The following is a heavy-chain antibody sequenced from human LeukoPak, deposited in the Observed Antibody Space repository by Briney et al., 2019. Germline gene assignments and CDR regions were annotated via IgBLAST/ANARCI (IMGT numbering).Heavy chain of an antibody. J-gene: IGHJ5*02. CDR3: ARVAGYLPTRWFDP. D-gene: IGHD6-25*01. Sequence: SETLSLTCAVYGGSFSGFYWSWIRHVPGKGLEWIGEINYTGSTSYNPSLKSRVTISVDTSQNQFFLLLTSVTAADTAVYYCARVAGYLPTRWFDPWGQRTHVTVSS. CDR2: INYTGST. V-gene: IGHV4-34*01. CDR1: GGSFSGFY.